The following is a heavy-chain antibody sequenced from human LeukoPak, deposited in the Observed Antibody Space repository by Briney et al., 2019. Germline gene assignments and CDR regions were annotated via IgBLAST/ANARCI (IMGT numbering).Heavy chain of an antibody. Sequence: SETLSLTCTVSGGSISSNIYYWGWIRQPPGKGLEWIGSIYYSGNAYYNPSLKSRVTISVDTSRNQFSLRLSSLTAADTAMYFCAKSLYDYRSGTYFRPFDYWGQGTLVTVSS. J-gene: IGHJ4*02. CDR1: GGSISSNIYY. V-gene: IGHV4-39*01. CDR3: AKSLYDYRSGTYFRPFDY. CDR2: IYYSGNA. D-gene: IGHD3-10*01.